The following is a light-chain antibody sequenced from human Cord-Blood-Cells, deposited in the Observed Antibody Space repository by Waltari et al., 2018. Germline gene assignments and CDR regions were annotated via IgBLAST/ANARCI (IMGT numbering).Light chain of an antibody. CDR2: DVS. Sequence: QSALTQPRSVSGSPGQSVTISCTGTRSDVGGYNSVSCYQQHPGKAPKLMIYDVSKRPSGVPDRFSGSKSGNTAPLTISGLQAEDEADYYCCSYAGSYTLVFGGGTKLTVL. J-gene: IGLJ2*01. CDR3: CSYAGSYTLV. CDR1: RSDVGGYNS. V-gene: IGLV2-11*01.